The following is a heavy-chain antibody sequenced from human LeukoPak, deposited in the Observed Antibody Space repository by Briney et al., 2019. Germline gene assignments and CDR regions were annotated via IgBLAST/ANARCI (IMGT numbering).Heavy chain of an antibody. CDR1: GFTFSSYG. CDR2: ISYDGSNK. D-gene: IGHD3-10*01. J-gene: IGHJ4*02. CDR3: ASGYTYYYGSGIYY. V-gene: IGHV3-30*19. Sequence: GGSLRLSCAASGFTFSSYGMHWVRQAPGKGLEWVAVISYDGSNKYYADSVKGRFTISRDNSKNSLYLQMNSPRTEDTAVYYCASGYTYYYGSGIYYWGQGTLVTVSS.